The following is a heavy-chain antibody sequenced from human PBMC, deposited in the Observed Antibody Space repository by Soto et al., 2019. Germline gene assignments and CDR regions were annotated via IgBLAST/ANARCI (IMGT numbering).Heavy chain of an antibody. D-gene: IGHD3-10*01. V-gene: IGHV3-21*01. J-gene: IGHJ6*02. CDR2: ISSSSSYI. CDR3: ARDGRVRGVITALYYYYYGMDV. CDR1: GFTFSSYS. Sequence: GGSRRLSCAASGFTFSSYSMNWGRQAPGKGLGWVSSISSSSSYIYYADSVKGRFTISRDNAKNSLYLQMNSLRAEDTAVYYCARDGRVRGVITALYYYYYGMDVWGQGTTVTVSS.